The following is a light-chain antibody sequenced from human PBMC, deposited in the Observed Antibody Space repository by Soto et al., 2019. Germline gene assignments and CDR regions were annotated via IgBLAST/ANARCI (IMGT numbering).Light chain of an antibody. J-gene: IGKJ1*01. CDR2: DAS. Sequence: ILMTQSPATLSVSPGERVTLSCRASQSVSNNLAWYQQKPGQAPRLLIYDASTRATGIPARFSGSGSGTEFTLTISGLQSEDFAVYYCQQYNNWPPLTFGQGTKVEIK. CDR3: QQYNNWPPLT. V-gene: IGKV3-15*01. CDR1: QSVSNN.